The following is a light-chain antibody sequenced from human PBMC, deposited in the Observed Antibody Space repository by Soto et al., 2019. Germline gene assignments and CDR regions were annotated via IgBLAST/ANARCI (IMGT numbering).Light chain of an antibody. CDR3: SSYTSSSTLV. V-gene: IGLV2-14*01. CDR1: SSDVGGYTY. J-gene: IGLJ3*02. Sequence: QSALTQPASVSGSPGQSITISCTGTSSDVGGYTYVSWYQQHPGKAPKLMISEVSNRPSGVSNRFSGSKSGNTASLTISGLQAEDEADYYCSSYTSSSTLVXGGGXKLTVL. CDR2: EVS.